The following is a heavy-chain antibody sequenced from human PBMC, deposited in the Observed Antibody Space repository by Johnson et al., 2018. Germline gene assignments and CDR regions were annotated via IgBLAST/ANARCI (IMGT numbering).Heavy chain of an antibody. J-gene: IGHJ1*01. CDR1: GFTFSGSA. CDR3: TSEGH. CDR2: IRSKANSYAT. Sequence: VQLQESGGGLVQPGGSLKLSCAASGFTFSGSAMHWVRQASGKGLAWVGRIRSKANSYATAYAASVKGRFTISRDDSKKTAYLQMNSRKTEDTAVYYCTSEGHWGQGTLVTVSS. V-gene: IGHV3-73*01.